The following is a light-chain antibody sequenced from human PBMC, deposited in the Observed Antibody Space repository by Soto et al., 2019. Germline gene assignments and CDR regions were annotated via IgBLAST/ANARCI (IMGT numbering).Light chain of an antibody. CDR3: QQRSNWPIT. J-gene: IGKJ5*01. CDR2: GAS. V-gene: IGKV3-11*01. Sequence: EIVLTQSPGTLSLSPGERATLSCRASQSVSNNYLAWYQQKPGQAPRLLIYGASNRATGIPARFSGSGSGTDFTLTISSLEPEDFAVYYCQQRSNWPITFGQGTHWRL. CDR1: QSVSNNY.